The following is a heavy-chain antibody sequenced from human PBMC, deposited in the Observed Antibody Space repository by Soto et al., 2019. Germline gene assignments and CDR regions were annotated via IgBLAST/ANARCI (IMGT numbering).Heavy chain of an antibody. CDR2: FDPEDGET. CDR1: GYTLTELS. J-gene: IGHJ4*02. Sequence: ASVKVSCKVSGYTLTELSMHWVRQAPGKGLEWMGGFDPEDGETNYAQKFQGRVTMTEDTSTDTAYMELSSLRSEDTAVYYCATGQRPIRFLEWLSRYYFDFWGQGTLVTVSS. V-gene: IGHV1-24*01. D-gene: IGHD3-3*01. CDR3: ATGQRPIRFLEWLSRYYFDF.